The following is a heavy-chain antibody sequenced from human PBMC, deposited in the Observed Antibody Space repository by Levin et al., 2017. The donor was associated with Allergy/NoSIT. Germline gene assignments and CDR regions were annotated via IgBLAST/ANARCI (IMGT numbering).Heavy chain of an antibody. CDR2: INPSGGST. V-gene: IGHV1-46*01. CDR1: GYTFTSYY. CDR3: ARGPPAYYDFWSAVGGYYYDGMDG. D-gene: IGHD3-3*01. J-gene: IGHJ6*02. Sequence: ASVKVSCKASGYTFTSYYMHWVRQAPGQGLEWMGIINPSGGSTSYAQKFQGRVTMTRDTSTSTVYMELSSLRSEDTAVYYCARGPPAYYDFWSAVGGYYYDGMDGWGQGTTVTVSS.